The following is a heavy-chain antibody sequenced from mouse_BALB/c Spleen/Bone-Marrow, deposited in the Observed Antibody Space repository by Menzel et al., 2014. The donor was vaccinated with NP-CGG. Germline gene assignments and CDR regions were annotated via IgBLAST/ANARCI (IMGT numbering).Heavy chain of an antibody. V-gene: IGHV1S81*02. CDR3: TRSYYGNYFDV. CDR2: INPSNGGT. D-gene: IGHD2-1*01. J-gene: IGHJ1*01. CDR1: GYTFTSYY. Sequence: VQLVESGAELVKPGASVKLSCKASGYTFTSYYMYWVKQRPGQGLEWIGEINPSNGGTNFNEKFKSKATLTVDKSSSTAYMQLSSLTSEDSAFYYCTRSYYGNYFDVLGAGTTVTVSS.